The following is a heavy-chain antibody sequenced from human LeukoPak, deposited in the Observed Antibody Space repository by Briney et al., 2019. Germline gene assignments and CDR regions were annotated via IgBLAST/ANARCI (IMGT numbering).Heavy chain of an antibody. J-gene: IGHJ3*02. CDR3: AYGSRYAFDI. V-gene: IGHV4-39*07. Sequence: PSETLSLTCTVSGGSISSSSYYWGWIRQPPGKGLEWIGSIYYSGSTYYNPSLKSRVTISVDTSKNQFSLKLSSVTAADTAVYYCAYGSRYAFDIWGQGTMVTVSS. CDR1: GGSISSSSYY. CDR2: IYYSGST. D-gene: IGHD1-26*01.